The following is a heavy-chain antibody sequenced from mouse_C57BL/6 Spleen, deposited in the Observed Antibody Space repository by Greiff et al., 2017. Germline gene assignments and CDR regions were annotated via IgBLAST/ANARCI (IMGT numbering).Heavy chain of an antibody. CDR1: GYTFTSYW. D-gene: IGHD2-1*01. CDR2: IYPSDSET. V-gene: IGHV1-61*01. CDR3: ASVPLRYRNYEGAY. Sequence: QVQLQQPGAELVRPGSSVKLSCKASGYTFTSYWMDWVKQRPGQGLEWIGNIYPSDSETHYNQKFKDKATLTVDKSSSTAYMQLSILTSEDSAVYYGASVPLRYRNYEGAYWGQGTPVTVSA. J-gene: IGHJ3*01.